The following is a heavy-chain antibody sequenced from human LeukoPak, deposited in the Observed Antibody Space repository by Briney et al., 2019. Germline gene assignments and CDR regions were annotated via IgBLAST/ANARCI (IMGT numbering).Heavy chain of an antibody. D-gene: IGHD6-13*01. J-gene: IGHJ4*02. CDR2: IYYSGSI. CDR3: ARGTSSSWYGY. Sequence: PSETLSLTCTVSGGSISSYYWSWIRQPPGKGLEWIGYIYYSGSINYNPSLRSRVTISVDTSKNQLSLKLSSVTAADTAVYHCARGTSSSWYGYWGQGILVTVSS. V-gene: IGHV4-59*01. CDR1: GGSISSYY.